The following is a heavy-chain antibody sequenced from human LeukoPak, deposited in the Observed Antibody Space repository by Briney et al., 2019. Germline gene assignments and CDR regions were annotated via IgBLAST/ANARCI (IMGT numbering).Heavy chain of an antibody. J-gene: IGHJ4*02. D-gene: IGHD4-17*01. V-gene: IGHV4-39*07. CDR3: ARASYGHYNFDY. CDR2: IYYSGST. Sequence: SETLSLTCTVSGGSISSTSYYWGWIRQPPGKGLEWIGNIYYSGSTYYNPSLKSRVTISLDTSKNQFSLKLTSVTAADTAVYYCARASYGHYNFDYWGQGTLVTVSS. CDR1: GGSISSTSYY.